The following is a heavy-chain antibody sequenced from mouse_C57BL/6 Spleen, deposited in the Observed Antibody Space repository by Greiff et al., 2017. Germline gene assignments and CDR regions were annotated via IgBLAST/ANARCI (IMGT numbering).Heavy chain of an antibody. CDR2: LYPSDSGT. Sequence: QVQLQQSGAELVRPGSSVKLSCKASGYTFTSYWMDWVKQSPGQGLEWIGELYPSDSGTPYNQKFKDKATLTVNKSSSTAYMQLSSLTSEDSAVYDCAREDIYYDNGFDYWGQGTTLTVSS. CDR3: AREDIYYDNGFDY. J-gene: IGHJ2*01. D-gene: IGHD2-4*01. V-gene: IGHV1-61*01. CDR1: GYTFTSYW.